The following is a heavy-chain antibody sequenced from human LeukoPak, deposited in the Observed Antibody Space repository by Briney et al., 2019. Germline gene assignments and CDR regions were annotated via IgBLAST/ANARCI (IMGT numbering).Heavy chain of an antibody. CDR2: IYSGGVT. V-gene: IGHV3-66*02. J-gene: IGHJ4*02. Sequence: GGSLRLSCAAPGFSFTTNYISWVRQAPGKGLEWVSVIYSGGVTNYADSAKGRFTISRDNSKNTLSLQMNSLRAEDTAVYYCARNYFGSGSKEGVLGYWGQGTLVTVSS. CDR3: ARNYFGSGSKEGVLGY. CDR1: GFSFTTNY. D-gene: IGHD3-10*01.